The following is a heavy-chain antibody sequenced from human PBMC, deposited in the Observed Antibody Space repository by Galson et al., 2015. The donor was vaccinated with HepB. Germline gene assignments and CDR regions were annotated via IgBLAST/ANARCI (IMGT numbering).Heavy chain of an antibody. D-gene: IGHD3-10*01. CDR2: INTNTGNP. CDR1: GYTFNSCA. Sequence: SVKVSCKASGYTFNSCAMNWVRQAPGQGLEWMGWINTNTGNPTYAQGFTGRFVFSLDTSVTTAYLQISSLKAEDTAVYYCARTPDYGSASHSNAWFDPWGQGTLVTVSS. J-gene: IGHJ5*02. V-gene: IGHV7-4-1*02. CDR3: ARTPDYGSASHSNAWFDP.